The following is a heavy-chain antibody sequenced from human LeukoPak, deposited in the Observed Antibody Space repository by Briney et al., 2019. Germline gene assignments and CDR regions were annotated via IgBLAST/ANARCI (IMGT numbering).Heavy chain of an antibody. J-gene: IGHJ4*02. CDR3: ARDDSSSYYYFDY. Sequence: SVKVSCKASGGTFSSYTISWVRQAPGQGLEWMGRIIPILGIANYAQKFQGRVTITADKSTSTAYMELSSLRSEDTAEYYCARDDSSSYYYFDYWGQGTLVTVSS. V-gene: IGHV1-69*04. D-gene: IGHD6-6*01. CDR1: GGTFSSYT. CDR2: IIPILGIA.